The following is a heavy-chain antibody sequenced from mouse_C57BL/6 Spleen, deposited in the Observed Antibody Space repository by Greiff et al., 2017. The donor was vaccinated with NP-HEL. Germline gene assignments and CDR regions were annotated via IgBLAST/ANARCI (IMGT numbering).Heavy chain of an antibody. CDR1: GYAFSSSW. J-gene: IGHJ1*03. CDR2: IYPGDGDT. V-gene: IGHV1-82*01. D-gene: IGHD1-1*01. Sequence: VKLMESGPELVKPGASVKISCKASGYAFSSSWMNWVKQRPGKGLEWIGRIYPGDGDTNYNGKFKGKATLTADKSSSPAYMQLSSLTSEDSAVYFCARKGALYYGSSYGYFDVWGTGTTVTVSS. CDR3: ARKGALYYGSSYGYFDV.